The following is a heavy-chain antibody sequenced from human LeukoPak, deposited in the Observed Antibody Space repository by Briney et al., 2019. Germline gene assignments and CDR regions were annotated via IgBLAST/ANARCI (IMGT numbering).Heavy chain of an antibody. J-gene: IGHJ4*02. CDR2: IFRSGII. CDR3: AREGGSSRNFDY. D-gene: IGHD6-13*01. V-gene: IGHV4-4*07. Sequence: SETLSLTCNVSGASISSDFWSWIRQPAGKGLEWVGRIFRSGIINYNPSLQSRLTMSVDTAKNQFSLNLSSVTAADTAVYYCAREGGSSRNFDYWGQGSLVTVSS. CDR1: GASISSDF.